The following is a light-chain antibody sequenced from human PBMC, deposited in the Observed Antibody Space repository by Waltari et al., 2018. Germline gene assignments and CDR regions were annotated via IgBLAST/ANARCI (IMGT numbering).Light chain of an antibody. J-gene: IGKJ1*01. V-gene: IGKV3-20*01. CDR2: SAS. CDR3: QHDGPSTWT. CDR1: SRFGSAYLGGSQEKPGTPTSIS. Sequence: EVVLTLSLGTLSLSPGERATLACRASSRFGSAYLGGSQEKPGTPTSISLACYLQKPGQAPSLLIYSASSRGTGIPDRFSGGGSGTDFTLTISRLEPEDSAVYYCQHDGPSTWTFGQGTKVEIK.